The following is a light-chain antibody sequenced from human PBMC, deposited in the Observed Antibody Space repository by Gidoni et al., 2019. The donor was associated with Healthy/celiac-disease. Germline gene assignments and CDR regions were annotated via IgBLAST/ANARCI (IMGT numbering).Light chain of an antibody. V-gene: IGKV1-39*01. CDR2: AAS. J-gene: IGKJ4*01. Sequence: DIQMPPSPSSLSASVGDRVTITCRASQSISSYLNWYQQKPGKAPKLLIYAASSLQSGVPSRFSGSGSGTDFTLTISSLQPEDFATYYCQQSYSTLLTFXGXTKVEIK. CDR1: QSISSY. CDR3: QQSYSTLLT.